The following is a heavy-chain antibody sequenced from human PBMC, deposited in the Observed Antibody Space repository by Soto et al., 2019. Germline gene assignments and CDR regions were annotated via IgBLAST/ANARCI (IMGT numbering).Heavy chain of an antibody. J-gene: IGHJ6*03. V-gene: IGHV3-23*01. CDR3: AKDGGSARPDYYYYMDV. CDR1: GFTFSSFA. D-gene: IGHD6-6*01. Sequence: GGSLRLSCAASGFTFSSFAMSWVRQAPGKGLEWVSAITGSGGSTYYADSVKGRFTISRDNSRNTLYLQMNSLRAEDTAVYYCAKDGGSARPDYYYYMDVWGKGTTVTVSS. CDR2: ITGSGGST.